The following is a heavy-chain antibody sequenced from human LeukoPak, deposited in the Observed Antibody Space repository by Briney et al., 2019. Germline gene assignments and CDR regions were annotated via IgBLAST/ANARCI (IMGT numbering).Heavy chain of an antibody. J-gene: IGHJ4*02. D-gene: IGHD1-14*01. CDR1: GFTFSSYS. Sequence: PGGSLRLSCAASGFTFSSYSMTWVRQAPGKGLEWVSSITTSLIISYPDSVKGRFSISRDDSRSTLYLQLTSLTVEDTALYYCVRGTPEAYYWGQGTLVTVSS. V-gene: IGHV3-23*01. CDR2: ITTSLII. CDR3: VRGTPEAYY.